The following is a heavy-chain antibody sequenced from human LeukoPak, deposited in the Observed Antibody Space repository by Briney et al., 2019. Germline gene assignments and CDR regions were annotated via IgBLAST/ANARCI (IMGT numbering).Heavy chain of an antibody. V-gene: IGHV4-59*01. Sequence: SETLSLTCTVSGGSISSYYWSWIRQPPGKGLKWIGNIYYSGYTTYSPSLRSRVTISVDTSKNQFSLKLSSVTAADTAVYYCARANYGDYESGFDYWGQGTLVTVSS. D-gene: IGHD4-17*01. CDR1: GGSISSYY. CDR2: IYYSGYT. CDR3: ARANYGDYESGFDY. J-gene: IGHJ4*02.